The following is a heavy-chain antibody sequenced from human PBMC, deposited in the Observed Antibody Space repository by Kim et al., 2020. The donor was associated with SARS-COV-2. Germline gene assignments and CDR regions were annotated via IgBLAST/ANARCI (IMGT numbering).Heavy chain of an antibody. J-gene: IGHJ5*02. CDR3: ARDRSGGSCYWFDP. D-gene: IGHD2-15*01. Sequence: AQKFQGRVTITADESTSTAYMELSSLRSEDTAVYYCARDRSGGSCYWFDPWGQGTLVTVSS. V-gene: IGHV1-69*01.